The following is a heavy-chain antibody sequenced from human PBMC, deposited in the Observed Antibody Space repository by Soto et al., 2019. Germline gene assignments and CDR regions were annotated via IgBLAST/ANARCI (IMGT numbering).Heavy chain of an antibody. D-gene: IGHD1-7*01. J-gene: IGHJ3*01. CDR1: GFMFSSFA. CDR2: ISGSGGST. Sequence: PGGSLRLSCAASGFMFSSFAVSWVRQAPGKGLEWVSTISGSGGSTYYADSVKGRFTISRDNSKNTLYLQMNSLRAEDTAVYYCANQAGNWNYGAFNFWGQGTMVTVSS. CDR3: ANQAGNWNYGAFNF. V-gene: IGHV3-23*01.